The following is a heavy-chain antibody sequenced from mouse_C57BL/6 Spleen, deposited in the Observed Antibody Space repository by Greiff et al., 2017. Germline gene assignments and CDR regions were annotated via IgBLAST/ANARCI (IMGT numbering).Heavy chain of an antibody. Sequence: VQLQQPGAELVMPGASVKLSCKASGYTFTSYWMHWVKQRPGQGLEWIGEIDPSDSYTNYNQKFKGKSTLTVDKSSSTAYMQLSSLTSEASAVYYCARSRGSSWYFDVWGTGTTVTVSS. CDR2: IDPSDSYT. V-gene: IGHV1-69*01. CDR3: ARSRGSSWYFDV. CDR1: GYTFTSYW. D-gene: IGHD1-1*01. J-gene: IGHJ1*03.